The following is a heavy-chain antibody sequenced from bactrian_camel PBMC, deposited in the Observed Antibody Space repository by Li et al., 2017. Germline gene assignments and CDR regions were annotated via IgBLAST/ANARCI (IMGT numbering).Heavy chain of an antibody. CDR1: GYTYSSYC. D-gene: IGHD4*01. J-gene: IGHJ4*01. V-gene: IGHV3S26*01. CDR3: AADLACDDDPNF. Sequence: VQLVESGGGSVHPGASLRLSCAASGYTYSSYCMGWFRQAPGKEREGVAAIDSDGSTSYADAVKGRFTISQDKTEDTALLQMKATLYLQMNNLKPEDTAVYYCAADLACDDDPNFWGQGTQVTVS. CDR2: IDSDGST.